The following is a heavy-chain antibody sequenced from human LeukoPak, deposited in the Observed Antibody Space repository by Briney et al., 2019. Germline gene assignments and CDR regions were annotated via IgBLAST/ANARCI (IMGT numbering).Heavy chain of an antibody. CDR2: ISSSGRYT. CDR3: ARDRVTMVRGVNYYFDY. Sequence: GGSLRLSCAASGFPFSDYYMSWIRQAPGKGLEWLSYISSSGRYTHYADSVKGRFTISRDNAKNSLYLQMNSLRAEDTAVYYCARDRVTMVRGVNYYFDYWGQGTLVTVSS. J-gene: IGHJ4*02. D-gene: IGHD3-10*01. V-gene: IGHV3-11*05. CDR1: GFPFSDYY.